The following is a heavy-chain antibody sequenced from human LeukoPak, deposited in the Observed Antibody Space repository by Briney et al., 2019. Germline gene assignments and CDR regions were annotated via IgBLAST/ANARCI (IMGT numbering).Heavy chain of an antibody. Sequence: GGSLRLSCAASGFTFGNFGMHWVRQAPGKGLEWVAFIRYDGSNKYYADSVKGRFTISRDNSKNTLYLQMNSLRGEDTAVYYCAKDGDTMSGTYYYDMDVWGKGTTVTIS. CDR2: IRYDGSNK. J-gene: IGHJ6*03. CDR3: AKDGDTMSGTYYYDMDV. CDR1: GFTFGNFG. V-gene: IGHV3-30*02. D-gene: IGHD1-26*01.